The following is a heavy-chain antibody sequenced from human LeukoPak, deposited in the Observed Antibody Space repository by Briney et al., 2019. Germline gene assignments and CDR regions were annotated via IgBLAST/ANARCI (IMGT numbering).Heavy chain of an antibody. CDR3: ARVYYGSGSPPYFDY. J-gene: IGHJ4*02. CDR2: IYYSGST. CDR1: GFTFSNYA. Sequence: PGASLRLSCAASGFTFSNYAMSWIRQPPGKGLEWIGYIYYSGSTNYNPSLKSRVTISVDTSKNQFSLKLSSVTAADTAVYYCARVYYGSGSPPYFDYWGQGTLVTVSS. V-gene: IGHV4-59*01. D-gene: IGHD3-10*01.